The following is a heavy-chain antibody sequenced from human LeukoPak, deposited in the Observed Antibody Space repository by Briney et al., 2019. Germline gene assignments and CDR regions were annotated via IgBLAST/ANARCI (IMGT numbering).Heavy chain of an antibody. J-gene: IGHJ4*02. Sequence: GGSLRLSCAASGFTFSSYAMSWVRQAPGRGLEWVSAISGSGGSTYYADSVKGRFTISRDNSKDTLYLQMNSLRAEDTAVYYCANGVEAVALEYWGQGTLVTVSS. CDR3: ANGVEAVALEY. V-gene: IGHV3-23*01. CDR2: ISGSGGST. CDR1: GFTFSSYA. D-gene: IGHD6-19*01.